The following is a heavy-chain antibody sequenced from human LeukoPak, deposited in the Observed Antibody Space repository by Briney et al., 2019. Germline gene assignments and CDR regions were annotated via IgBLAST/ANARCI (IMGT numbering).Heavy chain of an antibody. D-gene: IGHD4-23*01. CDR3: AKGGYHGNAPGY. Sequence: GGSLRLSCAASGFTFSSYWMSWVRQAPGKGLEWVTVISYDGSDKYYADSVKGRFTISRDNSKNTLYLQMNSLRAEDTAVYYCAKGGYHGNAPGYWGQGTLVTVSS. J-gene: IGHJ4*02. CDR1: GFTFSSYW. CDR2: ISYDGSDK. V-gene: IGHV3-30*18.